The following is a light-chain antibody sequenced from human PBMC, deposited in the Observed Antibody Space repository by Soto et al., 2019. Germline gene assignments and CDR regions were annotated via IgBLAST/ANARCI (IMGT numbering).Light chain of an antibody. CDR3: QQYNSYSLT. J-gene: IGKJ4*01. V-gene: IGKV1-5*01. CDR2: DAS. CDR1: QSISSW. Sequence: DIQMTQSTSTLSASVGDRVTITCRASQSISSWLAWYQQKPGKAPKLLIYDASSLESGVPSRFSGSGSGTEFTLTISSLQPYDFATYYCQQYNSYSLTFGGGTKVEIK.